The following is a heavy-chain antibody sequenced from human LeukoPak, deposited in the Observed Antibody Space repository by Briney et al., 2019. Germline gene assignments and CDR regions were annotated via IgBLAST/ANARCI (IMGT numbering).Heavy chain of an antibody. V-gene: IGHV3-74*01. D-gene: IGHD3-16*01. CDR1: GGSISSSSYY. Sequence: ETLSLTCTVSGGSISSSSYYWGWIRQPPGKGLVWVSRINTDGSSTSYVDSVKGRFTISRDNAKNTLYLQMNSLRAEDTAVYYCARDFLHLGGWGQGTMVTVSS. J-gene: IGHJ3*01. CDR3: ARDFLHLGG. CDR2: INTDGSST.